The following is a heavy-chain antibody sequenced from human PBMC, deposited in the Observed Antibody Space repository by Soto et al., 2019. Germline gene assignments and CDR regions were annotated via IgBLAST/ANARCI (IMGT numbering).Heavy chain of an antibody. CDR3: ARDAPIMRKVTIFGVVMSPPYSYYGMYV. CDR2: IIPIFGTA. Sequence: GASVKVSCKASGGTFSSYAISWVRQAPGQGLEWMGGIIPIFGTANYAQKFQGRVTITADESTSTAYMELSSLRSEDTAVYYCARDAPIMRKVTIFGVVMSPPYSYYGMYVWGQGTTVTVSS. J-gene: IGHJ6*02. CDR1: GGTFSSYA. V-gene: IGHV1-69*13. D-gene: IGHD3-3*01.